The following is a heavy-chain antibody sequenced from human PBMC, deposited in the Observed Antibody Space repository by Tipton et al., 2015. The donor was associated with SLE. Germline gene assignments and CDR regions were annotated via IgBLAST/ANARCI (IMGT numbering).Heavy chain of an antibody. CDR3: ARRKVGGPVDS. CDR1: GGSLGFTSQY. J-gene: IGHJ4*02. D-gene: IGHD3-16*01. V-gene: IGHV4-61*01. CDR2: ISYIGNT. Sequence: GLVKPSETLSLTCTVSGGSLGFTSQYWIWIRQPPGKGLEWIGYISYIGNTLYNPSLKSRVTISVDTSKNQFSLRLNSVTAVDTAVYYCARRKVGGPVDSWGQGTLVTVSS.